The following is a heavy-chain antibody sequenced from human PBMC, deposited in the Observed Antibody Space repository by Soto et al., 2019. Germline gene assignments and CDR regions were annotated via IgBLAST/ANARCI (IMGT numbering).Heavy chain of an antibody. D-gene: IGHD6-13*01. CDR2: ISWDGGST. CDR3: AKMAAASADDY. Sequence: GGSLRLSCAASGFTFDDYTMHWVRQAPGKGLEWVSLISWDGGSTYYADSVKGRFTISRDNSKNSLYLQMNSLGTEDTALYYCAKMAAASADDYWGQGTLVTVSS. CDR1: GFTFDDYT. V-gene: IGHV3-43*01. J-gene: IGHJ4*02.